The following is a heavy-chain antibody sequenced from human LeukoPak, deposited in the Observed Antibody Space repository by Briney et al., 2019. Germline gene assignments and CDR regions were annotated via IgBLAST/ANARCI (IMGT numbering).Heavy chain of an antibody. V-gene: IGHV3-11*04. CDR2: ISSSSSTI. D-gene: IGHD3-22*01. J-gene: IGHJ4*02. Sequence: PGGSLRLSCAASGFTFSDYYMSWIRQAPGKGLEWVSYISSSSSTIYYADSVKGRFTISRDNAKNSLYLQMNSLRAEDTAVYYCARESYYYDSSGYYSFDYWGQGTLVTVSS. CDR3: ARESYYYDSSGYYSFDY. CDR1: GFTFSDYY.